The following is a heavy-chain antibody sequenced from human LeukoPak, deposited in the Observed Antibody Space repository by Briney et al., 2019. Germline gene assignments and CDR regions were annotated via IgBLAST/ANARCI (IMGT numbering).Heavy chain of an antibody. V-gene: IGHV4-61*02. CDR2: IYTGGRT. J-gene: IGHJ3*02. CDR1: GASITSGSYY. D-gene: IGHD2-2*01. CDR3: ARHLPDPGYCSSTSCYQDAFDI. Sequence: PSQTLSLTCTVSGASITSGSYYWSWIRQPAGKELEWIGRIYTGGRTNYNPSLNGRVAILLDTSQNQFSLRLSSVTAADTAVYYCARHLPDPGYCSSTSCYQDAFDIWGQGTMVTVSS.